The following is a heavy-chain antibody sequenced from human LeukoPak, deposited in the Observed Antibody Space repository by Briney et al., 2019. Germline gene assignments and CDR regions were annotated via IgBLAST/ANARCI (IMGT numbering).Heavy chain of an antibody. V-gene: IGHV3-23*01. CDR2: ISGSGAGT. J-gene: IGHJ4*02. D-gene: IGHD3-3*01. CDR1: GFTFATYA. Sequence: GGSLRLSCAASGFTFATYAMTWVRQAPGKGLEWVSAISGSGAGTYYADSVRGRFTISRDNSKNTLYLQMNSLRAEGTAVYYCVKDGRSGYYPGDVYWGQGTLVTVSS. CDR3: VKDGRSGYYPGDVY.